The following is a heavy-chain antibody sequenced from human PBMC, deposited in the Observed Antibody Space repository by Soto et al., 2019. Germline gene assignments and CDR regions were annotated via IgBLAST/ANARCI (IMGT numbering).Heavy chain of an antibody. D-gene: IGHD5-12*01. J-gene: IGHJ6*03. CDR1: GDSFNDYY. V-gene: IGHV1-2*04. CDR3: ARESGGATATLDYYYFYMDV. Sequence: QAQLVQSGAEVRKPGASVTVSCRSSGDSFNDYYIHWVRQAPGQGFEWMGWINPNGGVTKYGQKLQGWVSMTRDTSIRTVYMQLSRLRSDDTAVYYCARESGGATATLDYYYFYMDVWGTGTTVTVSS. CDR2: INPNGGVT.